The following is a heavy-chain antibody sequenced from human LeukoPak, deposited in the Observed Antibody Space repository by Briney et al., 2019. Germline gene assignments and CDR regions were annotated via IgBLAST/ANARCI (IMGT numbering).Heavy chain of an antibody. D-gene: IGHD6-13*01. Sequence: GGSLRLSCAVSGFTFSDHFLDWVRQAPGKGLEWVANIKQDGSEKYYVDSVKGRFTISRDNAKNSLYLQMNSLRAEDTAVYYCAREISSWYRTEGRFDPWGQGTLVTVSS. V-gene: IGHV3-7*01. CDR2: IKQDGSEK. CDR1: GFTFSDHF. CDR3: AREISSWYRTEGRFDP. J-gene: IGHJ5*02.